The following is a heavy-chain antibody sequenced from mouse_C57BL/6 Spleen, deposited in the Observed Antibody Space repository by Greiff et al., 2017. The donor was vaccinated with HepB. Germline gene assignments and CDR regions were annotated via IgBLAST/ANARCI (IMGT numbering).Heavy chain of an antibody. CDR2: IDPETGGT. CDR1: GYTFTDYE. J-gene: IGHJ3*01. D-gene: IGHD2-1*01. V-gene: IGHV1-15*01. CDR3: TRGGNSFAY. Sequence: VKLMESGAELVRPGASVTLSCKASGYTFTDYEMHWVKQTPVHGLEWIGAIDPETGGTAYNQKFKGKAILTADKSSSTAYMELRSLTSEYSAVYYCTRGGNSFAYWGQGTLVTVSA.